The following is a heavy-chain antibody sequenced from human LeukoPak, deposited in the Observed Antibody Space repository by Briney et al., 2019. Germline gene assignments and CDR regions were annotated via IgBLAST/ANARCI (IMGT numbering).Heavy chain of an antibody. J-gene: IGHJ4*02. V-gene: IGHV5-51*01. Sequence: GESLRISCKASEYSFSSYWIGWVRQMPGKGLELMGIIYPGDSDTRYTPSFQGQVTISADKSITTAYLQWSSLQASDTAMYYCARSLSPAAVAPDYWGQGALVTVSS. CDR2: IYPGDSDT. CDR1: EYSFSSYW. CDR3: ARSLSPAAVAPDY. D-gene: IGHD2-2*01.